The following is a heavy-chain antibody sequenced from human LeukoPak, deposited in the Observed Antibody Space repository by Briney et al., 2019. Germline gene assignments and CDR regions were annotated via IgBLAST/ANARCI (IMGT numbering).Heavy chain of an antibody. V-gene: IGHV7-4-1*02. CDR3: ARGHTAMALNWFDP. J-gene: IGHJ5*02. D-gene: IGHD5-18*01. Sequence: ASVKVSCKASGYTFTSYAMNWARQAPGQGLEWMGWINTNTGNPTYAQGFTGRFVFSLDTSVSTAYLQISSLKAEDTAVYYCARGHTAMALNWFDPWGQGTLVTVSS. CDR2: INTNTGNP. CDR1: GYTFTSYA.